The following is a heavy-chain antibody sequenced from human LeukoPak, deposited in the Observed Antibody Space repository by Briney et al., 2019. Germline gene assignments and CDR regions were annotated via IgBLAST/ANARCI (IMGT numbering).Heavy chain of an antibody. CDR1: GVSFSVYN. Sequence: KSPETLCLSCAVSGVSFSVYNWSWVRQPPGKGLEWIGEINHSGSTNYTPSPTSRDTISVDTSKNQYSLQRSAVTAAHTAVYYGPVIDDYSTPWGQGTLVSAS. J-gene: IGHJ5*02. D-gene: IGHD4-11*01. CDR2: INHSGST. CDR3: PVIDDYSTP. V-gene: IGHV4-34*01.